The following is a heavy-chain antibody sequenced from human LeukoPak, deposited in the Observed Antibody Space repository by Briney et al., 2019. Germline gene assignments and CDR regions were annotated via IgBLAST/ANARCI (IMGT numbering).Heavy chain of an antibody. CDR1: GFTFDGYA. CDR2: ISWNSGSI. CDR3: AKDILRYSYGLQRYYYYGMDV. Sequence: GGSLRLSCAASGFTFDGYAMHWVRQAPGKGLEWVSGISWNSGSIGYADSVKGRFTISRDNAKNSLYLQMNSLRAEDTALYYCAKDILRYSYGLQRYYYYGMDVWGQGTTVTVSS. J-gene: IGHJ6*02. D-gene: IGHD5-18*01. V-gene: IGHV3-9*01.